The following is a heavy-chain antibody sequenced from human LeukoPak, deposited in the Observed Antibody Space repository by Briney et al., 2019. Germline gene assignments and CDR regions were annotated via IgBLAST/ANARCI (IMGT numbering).Heavy chain of an antibody. D-gene: IGHD5-12*01. CDR2: IYYSGST. V-gene: IGHV4-61*01. CDR1: GGSISTSSYY. J-gene: IGHJ6*04. Sequence: SETLSLTCTVSGGSISTSSYYWSWIRQPPGKGLEWIGYIYYSGSTNYNPSLKSRVTISVDTSKNQFSLKLSSVTAADTAVYYCARSLRGYSGLGVWGKGTAVTISS. CDR3: ARSLRGYSGLGV.